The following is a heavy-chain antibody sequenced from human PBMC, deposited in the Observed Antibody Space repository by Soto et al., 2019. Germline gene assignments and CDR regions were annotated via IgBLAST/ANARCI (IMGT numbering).Heavy chain of an antibody. J-gene: IGHJ4*02. V-gene: IGHV4-39*01. CDR1: GGSISSSSYY. CDR2: IYYSGST. Sequence: QLRLQESGPGLVKPSETLSLTCTVSGGSISSSSYYWGWIRQPPGKGLEWIGSIYYSGSTYYTPSLKSTVTISVDTSKNQFSLKLSSVTAADTAVYYCARHDWNGVDYWGQGTLVTVAS. CDR3: ARHDWNGVDY. D-gene: IGHD1-1*01.